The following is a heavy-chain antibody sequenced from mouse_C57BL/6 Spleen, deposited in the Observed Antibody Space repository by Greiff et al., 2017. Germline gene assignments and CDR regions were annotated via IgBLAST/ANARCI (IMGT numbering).Heavy chain of an antibody. CDR3: ARRAQNYYAMDY. V-gene: IGHV1-26*01. J-gene: IGHJ4*01. CDR1: GYTFTSYW. Sequence: VQLQQPGAELVKPGASVKLSCKASGYTFTSYWMHWVKQSHGKSLEWIGDINPNNGGTSYNQKFKGKATLTVDKSSSTAYMELRSLTSEDSAVYYCARRAQNYYAMDYWGQGTSVTVSS. CDR2: INPNNGGT. D-gene: IGHD3-1*01.